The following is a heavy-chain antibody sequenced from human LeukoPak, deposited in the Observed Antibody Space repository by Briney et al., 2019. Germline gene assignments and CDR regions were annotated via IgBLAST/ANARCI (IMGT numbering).Heavy chain of an antibody. CDR2: INNDGSST. V-gene: IGHV3-74*01. CDR3: ASLSDTAMVRLDY. D-gene: IGHD5-18*01. Sequence: PGGSPRLSCAASGFTFSGYWMHWVRQAPGKGLVWVSRINNDGSSTRYADSVQGRFTISRDNAKNTLYLQMNSLRAEDTAVYYCASLSDTAMVRLDYWGQGTLVTVSS. CDR1: GFTFSGYW. J-gene: IGHJ4*02.